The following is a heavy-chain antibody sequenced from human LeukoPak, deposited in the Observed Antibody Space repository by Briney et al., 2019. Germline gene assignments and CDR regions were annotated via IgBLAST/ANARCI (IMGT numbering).Heavy chain of an antibody. Sequence: SQTLSLTCTVSGVSISSSSYFWSWVRQPAGKGLEWIGRVYISGSTNYNPSLKSRVTISVDTSKNQFSLKLSSVTAADTAVYYCARAVLGGWELPQFDYWGQGTLVTVSS. D-gene: IGHD1-26*01. CDR3: ARAVLGGWELPQFDY. V-gene: IGHV4-61*02. CDR2: VYISGST. CDR1: GVSISSSSYF. J-gene: IGHJ4*02.